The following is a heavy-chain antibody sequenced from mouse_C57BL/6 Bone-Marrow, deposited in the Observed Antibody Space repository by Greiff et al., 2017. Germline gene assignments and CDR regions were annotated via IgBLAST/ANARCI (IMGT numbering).Heavy chain of an antibody. J-gene: IGHJ3*01. Sequence: QVQLKESGTELVKPGASVKLSCKASGYTFTSYWMHWVKQRPGQGLEWIGNINPSNGGTNYNEKFKSKATLTVDKSSSTAYMQLSSLTSEDSAVYYCARRELNYCSPFAYWGQGTLVTVSA. V-gene: IGHV1-53*01. D-gene: IGHD1-1*01. CDR3: ARRELNYCSPFAY. CDR1: GYTFTSYW. CDR2: INPSNGGT.